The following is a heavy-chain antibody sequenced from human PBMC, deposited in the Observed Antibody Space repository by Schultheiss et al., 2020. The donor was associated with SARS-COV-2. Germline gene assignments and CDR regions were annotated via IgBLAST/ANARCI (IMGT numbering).Heavy chain of an antibody. J-gene: IGHJ4*02. CDR3: ARTYYYDSNIDY. V-gene: IGHV4-59*10. Sequence: SETLSLTCAVYGGSFSGYYWGWIRQPPGKGLEWIGRIYTSGSTNYNPSLKSRVTISVDTSKNQFSLKLSSVTAADTAVYYCARTYYYDSNIDYWGQGTLVTVSS. CDR2: IYTSGST. CDR1: GGSFSGYY. D-gene: IGHD3-22*01.